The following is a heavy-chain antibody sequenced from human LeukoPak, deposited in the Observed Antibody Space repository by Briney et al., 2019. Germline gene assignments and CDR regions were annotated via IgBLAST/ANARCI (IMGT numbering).Heavy chain of an antibody. Sequence: PSQTLSLTCTVSGGSISSGRYYWSWIRQPAGKGLEWVGRIETSGTTKYNPSLNSRATISVDTSKNQFSLKLSSVTAADTAVYYCASGTTVTTFDYWGQGTLVTVSS. J-gene: IGHJ4*02. V-gene: IGHV4-61*02. CDR3: ASGTTVTTFDY. D-gene: IGHD4-17*01. CDR2: IETSGTT. CDR1: GGSISSGRYY.